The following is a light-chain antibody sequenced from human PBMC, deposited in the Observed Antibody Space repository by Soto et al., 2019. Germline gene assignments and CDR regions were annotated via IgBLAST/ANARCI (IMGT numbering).Light chain of an antibody. J-gene: IGKJ5*01. CDR1: QSISSW. V-gene: IGKV1-5*03. CDR3: QKARSFPVT. CDR2: KES. Sequence: DIQMTQSPSTLSASVGDRVTITCRASQSISSWLAWYQQKPGKAPKLLIYKESSLQSGVPSRLSGSGSGTDLNLTISSLQSEDFATYYCQKARSFPVTFGQGTRLEIK.